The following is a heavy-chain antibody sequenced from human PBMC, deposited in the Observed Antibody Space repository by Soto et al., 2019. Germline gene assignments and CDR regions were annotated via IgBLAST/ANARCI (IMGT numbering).Heavy chain of an antibody. Sequence: VQLQESGPGLVKPSETLSLTCTVSGGSISGYYWSWIRQSPGKGLEWIGYIHYSGSTNYNPSLKGRVTRSGGTVKNQPSPKLGSWAAAGTGGYYWAGGSGAGTKSPFDYWGQGTLVTVSS. CDR1: GGSISGYY. J-gene: IGHJ4*02. D-gene: IGHD6-13*01. CDR2: IHYSGST. V-gene: IGHV4-59*01. CDR3: AGGSGAGTKSPFDY.